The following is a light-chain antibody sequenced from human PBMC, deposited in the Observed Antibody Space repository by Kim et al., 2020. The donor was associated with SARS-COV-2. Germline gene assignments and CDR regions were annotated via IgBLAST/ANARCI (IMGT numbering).Light chain of an antibody. Sequence: SYELTQPPSVSVSPGQTARITCSGDALPEKQTYWYQQKSGQAPLLLIYKDSGRPSGIPGRFSGSSSGTTVTLTISGVQAEDDADYYCQSADGSGTYVFGT. J-gene: IGLJ1*01. V-gene: IGLV3-25*03. CDR1: ALPEKQ. CDR2: KDS. CDR3: QSADGSGTYV.